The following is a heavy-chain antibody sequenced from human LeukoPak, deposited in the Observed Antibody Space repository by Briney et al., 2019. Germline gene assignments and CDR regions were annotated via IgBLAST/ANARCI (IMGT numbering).Heavy chain of an antibody. J-gene: IGHJ3*02. V-gene: IGHV4-34*01. CDR2: INHSGST. D-gene: IGHD6-13*01. CDR3: ARDYSSSSYDAFDI. Sequence: PSETLFLTFAFYGGSFSGYHWSRIRQPPGKGLEWVGEINHSGSTNYNPSLKSRVPISVDTSKNQFSLKLSSVTAADTAVYYCARDYSSSSYDAFDIWGERTMVTVSS. CDR1: GGSFSGYH.